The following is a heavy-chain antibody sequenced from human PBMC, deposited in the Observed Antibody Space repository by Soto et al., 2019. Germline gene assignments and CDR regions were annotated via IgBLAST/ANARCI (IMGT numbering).Heavy chain of an antibody. CDR1: GITFSSYD. CDR3: AKDYWPARGSGSPLDY. D-gene: IGHD3-10*01. V-gene: IGHV3-30*18. Sequence: QVQLVESGGGVVQPGRSLRLSCAASGITFSSYDMHWVRQAPGKGLEWVAVISYDGSNKYYADSVKGRFTISRDNAKKKLYLQMSSLRAEDTAVYYCAKDYWPARGSGSPLDYWGQGTMVTVSS. J-gene: IGHJ4*02. CDR2: ISYDGSNK.